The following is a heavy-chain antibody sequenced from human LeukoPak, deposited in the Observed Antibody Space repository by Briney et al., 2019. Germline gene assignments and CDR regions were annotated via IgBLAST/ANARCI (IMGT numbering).Heavy chain of an antibody. J-gene: IGHJ4*02. D-gene: IGHD6-13*01. CDR3: AKGGFIAAAGPEDY. V-gene: IGHV3-30*18. Sequence: PGGSLRLSCAASGFTFSTYGMHWVRQAPGKGLEWVAVISYDGSDKYYADSVKGRFTISRDNSKDTLYLQMNSLRAEDTAVYYCAKGGFIAAAGPEDYWGQGTLVTVSS. CDR2: ISYDGSDK. CDR1: GFTFSTYG.